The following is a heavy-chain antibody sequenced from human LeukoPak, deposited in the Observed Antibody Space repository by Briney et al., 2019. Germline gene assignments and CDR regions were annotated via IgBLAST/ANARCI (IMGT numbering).Heavy chain of an antibody. D-gene: IGHD4-23*01. V-gene: IGHV4-59*11. CDR1: GGSISSHY. J-gene: IGHJ4*02. Sequence: SETLSLTCTVSGGSISSHYWSWIRQPPGKGLEWIGYISYSGSTNYNPSLKSRASISVDTSKNQFSLKLSSVTAADTAVYYCAREPGYGGLYFDSWGQGTLVTVAS. CDR2: ISYSGST. CDR3: AREPGYGGLYFDS.